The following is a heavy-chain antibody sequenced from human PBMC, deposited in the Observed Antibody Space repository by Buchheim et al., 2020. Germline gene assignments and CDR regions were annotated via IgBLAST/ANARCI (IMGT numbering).Heavy chain of an antibody. V-gene: IGHV4-30-2*01. CDR3: ARADIVVVPAAIEYYYYGMDV. CDR2: IYHSGNT. J-gene: IGHJ6*02. D-gene: IGHD2-2*01. CDR1: GGSITSGGYS. Sequence: QLQLQESGSGLVKPSQTLSLTCAVSGGSITSGGYSWSWIRQPPGKGLEWIGYIYHSGNTYYTPSLKSRVTISMDRSKNPFSLRLNSVTAADTAVYHCARADIVVVPAAIEYYYYGMDVWGQGTT.